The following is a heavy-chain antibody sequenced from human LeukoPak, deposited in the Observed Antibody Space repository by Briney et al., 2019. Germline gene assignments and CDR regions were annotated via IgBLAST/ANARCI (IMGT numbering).Heavy chain of an antibody. CDR1: GGSFSGYY. CDR2: INRSGST. V-gene: IGHV4-34*01. J-gene: IGHJ2*01. D-gene: IGHD2-15*01. CDR3: ARGRYCSGGSCYRRYFDL. Sequence: SETLSLTCAVYGGSFSGYYWSWIRQPPGKGLEWIGEINRSGSTSYNPSLKSRVTISVDTSKNQFSLKLSSVTAADTAVYYCARGRYCSGGSCYRRYFDLWGRGTLVTVSS.